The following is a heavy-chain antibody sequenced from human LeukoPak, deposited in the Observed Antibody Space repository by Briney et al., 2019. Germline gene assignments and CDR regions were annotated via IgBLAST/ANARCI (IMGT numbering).Heavy chain of an antibody. CDR2: IIPIFGTA. CDR1: GGTFSSYA. D-gene: IGHD6-13*01. CDR3: ARSRIAAVDRDYYMDV. Sequence: SVKVSCKASGGTFSSYAISWVRQAPGQGLEWMGGIIPIFGTANYAQKFQGRVTITADKSTSTAYMELSSLRSEDTAVYYCARSRIAAVDRDYYMDVWGKGATVTVSS. J-gene: IGHJ6*03. V-gene: IGHV1-69*06.